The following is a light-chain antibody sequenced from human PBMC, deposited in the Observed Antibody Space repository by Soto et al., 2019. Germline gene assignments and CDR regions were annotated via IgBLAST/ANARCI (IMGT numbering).Light chain of an antibody. V-gene: IGKV3-15*01. Sequence: EILVTHSPASLSVSPGENATLSCRASQSVSTNLGWYHQKLGQSHRLLIYDASTSPTGIPATFGGMGSWTKFTIIITSLQSEDSAVYYCQQYHKWPPLTFGGGTKVEI. CDR2: DAS. CDR1: QSVSTN. CDR3: QQYHKWPPLT. J-gene: IGKJ4*01.